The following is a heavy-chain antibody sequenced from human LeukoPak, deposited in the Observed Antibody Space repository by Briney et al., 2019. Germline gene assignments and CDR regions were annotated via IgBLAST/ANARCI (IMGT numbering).Heavy chain of an antibody. CDR2: ISSSSSYI. V-gene: IGHV3-21*01. Sequence: GGSLRLSCVASGFTFSSYSMNWVRQAPGKGLEWVSYISSSSSYIYYADSVKGRFTISRDNAKNSLYLQMNSLRAEDTAVYYCARAAPNYGGNSWFDYWGQGTLVTVSS. J-gene: IGHJ4*02. CDR1: GFTFSSYS. D-gene: IGHD4-23*01. CDR3: ARAAPNYGGNSWFDY.